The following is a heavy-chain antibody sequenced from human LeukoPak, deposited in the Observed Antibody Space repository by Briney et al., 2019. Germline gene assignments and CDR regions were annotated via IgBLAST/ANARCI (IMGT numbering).Heavy chain of an antibody. J-gene: IGHJ4*02. V-gene: IGHV1-18*01. D-gene: IGHD3-9*01. Sequence: ASVKVSCKASGYNVFSYGFSWVRQAPGQGLEWTGWISAYNGHTNYAEKFQDRVTMTTDTSTRTAYMELRSLRPDDTAVYYCARGYVVVPLDIWGQGTLVTVSS. CDR2: ISAYNGHT. CDR1: GYNVFSYG. CDR3: ARGYVVVPLDI.